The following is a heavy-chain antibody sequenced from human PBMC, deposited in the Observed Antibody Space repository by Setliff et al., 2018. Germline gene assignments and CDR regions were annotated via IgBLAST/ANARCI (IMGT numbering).Heavy chain of an antibody. CDR2: IWDDGGNK. CDR3: ARTCSGSGCYAGLES. Sequence: GGSLRLSCAASGFTFSFYRMHWVRQAPGKGLEWVAVIWDDGGNKYHADSVKGRFTISRDNSKNTLYLQMNSLRPEDTAVYYCARTCSGSGCYAGLESWGQGTPVTVSS. D-gene: IGHD2-15*01. J-gene: IGHJ4*02. CDR1: GFTFSFYR. V-gene: IGHV3-33*08.